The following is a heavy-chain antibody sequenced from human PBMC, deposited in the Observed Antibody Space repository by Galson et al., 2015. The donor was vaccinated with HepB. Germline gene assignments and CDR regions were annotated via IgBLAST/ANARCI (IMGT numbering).Heavy chain of an antibody. CDR3: ARDQVPDPIYYGMDV. J-gene: IGHJ6*02. V-gene: IGHV3-21*01. Sequence: SLRLSCAASGFTFSRYSMNWVRQAPGKGLEWVSSISSSRSYIYYGDSLKGRFTISRDNAKNSLYLQMNSLRAEDTAVYYCARDQVPDPIYYGMDVWGQGTTVTVSS. D-gene: IGHD3-9*01. CDR1: GFTFSRYS. CDR2: ISSSRSYI.